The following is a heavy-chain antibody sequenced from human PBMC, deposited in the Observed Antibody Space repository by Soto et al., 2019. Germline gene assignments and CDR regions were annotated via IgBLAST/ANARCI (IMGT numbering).Heavy chain of an antibody. D-gene: IGHD3-22*01. CDR3: ARQIYDSDTGPNFQYYFDS. J-gene: IGHJ4*02. V-gene: IGHV5-10-1*01. CDR2: IDPSDSQT. Sequence: GESLKISCKGSGYSFAGYWITWVRQKPGKGLEGMGRIDPSDSQTYYSPSFRGHVTISATKSITTVFLQWSSLRASDTAMYYCARQIYDSDTGPNFQYYFDSWGQGTPVTVSS. CDR1: GYSFAGYW.